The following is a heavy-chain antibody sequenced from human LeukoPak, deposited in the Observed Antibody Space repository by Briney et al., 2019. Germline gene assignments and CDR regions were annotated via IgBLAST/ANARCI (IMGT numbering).Heavy chain of an antibody. D-gene: IGHD6-19*01. V-gene: IGHV1-2*02. CDR2: INPNSGGT. CDR3: ARESGSGGGGWFDP. Sequence: ASVKVCCKASGYTFTGYYMHWVRQAPGQGLEWMGWINPNSGGTNYAQKLQGRVTMTTDTSTSTAYMELRSLRSDDTAVYYCARESGSGGGGWFDPWGQGTLVTVSS. CDR1: GYTFTGYY. J-gene: IGHJ5*02.